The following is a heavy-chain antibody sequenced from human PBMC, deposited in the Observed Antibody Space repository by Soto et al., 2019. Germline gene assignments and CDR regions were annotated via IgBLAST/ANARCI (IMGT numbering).Heavy chain of an antibody. D-gene: IGHD5-12*01. CDR1: GYTFTSYG. Sequence: ASVKVSCKASGYTFTSYGISWVRQAPGQGLEWMGWISAYNGDTNYAQTFQGRVTMTTDTSTSTVHMEVRSLGSDDTAVYYCAREGVAPYYYYGMDVWGQGNPVTVSS. J-gene: IGHJ6*02. CDR3: AREGVAPYYYYGMDV. CDR2: ISAYNGDT. V-gene: IGHV1-18*01.